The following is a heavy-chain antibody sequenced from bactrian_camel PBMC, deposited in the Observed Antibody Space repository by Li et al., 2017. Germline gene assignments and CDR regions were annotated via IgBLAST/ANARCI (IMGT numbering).Heavy chain of an antibody. V-gene: IGHV3-3*01. CDR3: AAESWVYGGDCRSSGD. CDR2: IATRETTT. Sequence: HVQLVESGGGSVQAGGSLRLSCRVSGTTVSTYCMGWFRQAPGKDREGVAAIATRETTTYYADSVKGRFTISQDNAKNMVYLQLNNLEPEDMAVYYCAAESWVYGGDCRSSGDWGQGTQVTVS. J-gene: IGHJ4*01. D-gene: IGHD2*01. CDR1: GTTVSTYC.